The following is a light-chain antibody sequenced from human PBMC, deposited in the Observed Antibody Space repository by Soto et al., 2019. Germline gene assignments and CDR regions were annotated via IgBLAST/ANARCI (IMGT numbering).Light chain of an antibody. Sequence: QSALTQPASVSGSPGQSITISCTGTSSDVGGYNYVSWYQQHPGKAPKLMIYEVSNRPSGVSNRFSGSKSGNTDSLTISVLQAEDEADYYCSSYTSSSTRVFGGGTKLTVL. CDR2: EVS. V-gene: IGLV2-14*01. CDR3: SSYTSSSTRV. J-gene: IGLJ3*02. CDR1: SSDVGGYNY.